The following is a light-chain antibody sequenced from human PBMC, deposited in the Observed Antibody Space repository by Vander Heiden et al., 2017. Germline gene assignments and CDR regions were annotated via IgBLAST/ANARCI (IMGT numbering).Light chain of an antibody. Sequence: EIVMPPSPATLSVSPGQGATLYCRASQSISNSFLAWYQQKPAQAPRLLIYDASTRATGIPNRFSGSGSGTDFTLTIGSLQSEDFAVYYCLQYNDWPRTFGQGTKVEIK. J-gene: IGKJ1*01. CDR1: QSISNSF. CDR3: LQYNDWPRT. CDR2: DAS. V-gene: IGKV3D-15*01.